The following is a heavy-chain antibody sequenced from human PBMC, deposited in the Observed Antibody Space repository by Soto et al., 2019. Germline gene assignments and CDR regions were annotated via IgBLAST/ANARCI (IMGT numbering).Heavy chain of an antibody. J-gene: IGHJ4*02. D-gene: IGHD4-4*01. Sequence: QVQLVESGGGVVQPGRSLRLSCAASGFTFSSLGMHWVLQAPGKGLEWVASISYDGSSKYYADSVKGRFTISRDNSKNTLDLQLSSLRTEDTAVYYCAKEIGDSNDYPLDYWGQGTLVTVSS. CDR3: AKEIGDSNDYPLDY. CDR2: ISYDGSSK. CDR1: GFTFSSLG. V-gene: IGHV3-30*18.